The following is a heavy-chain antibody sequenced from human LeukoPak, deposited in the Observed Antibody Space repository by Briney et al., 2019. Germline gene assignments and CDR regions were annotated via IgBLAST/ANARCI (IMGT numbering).Heavy chain of an antibody. Sequence: GASVRVSCKASGGTFSSYTISWVRQAPGQGLECMGRIIPILGIANYAQKFQGRVTITADKSTSTAYMELSSLRSEDTAAYYCARGIAVAGTPSWYYGMDVWGQGTTVTVSS. CDR1: GGTFSSYT. J-gene: IGHJ6*02. V-gene: IGHV1-69*02. D-gene: IGHD6-19*01. CDR2: IIPILGIA. CDR3: ARGIAVAGTPSWYYGMDV.